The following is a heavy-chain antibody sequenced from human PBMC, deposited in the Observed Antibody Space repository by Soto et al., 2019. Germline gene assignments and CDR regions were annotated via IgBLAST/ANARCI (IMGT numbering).Heavy chain of an antibody. V-gene: IGHV3-7*05. CDR1: GFTFSSYW. CDR3: ARENRYYYDKISLVLDY. CDR2: IKQDGSEK. D-gene: IGHD3-22*01. Sequence: GGSLRLSCAASGFTFSSYWMSWVRQAPGKGLEWVANIKQDGSEKYYVDSVKGRFTISRDNAKNSLYLQMNSLRAEDTAVYYCARENRYYYDKISLVLDYWGQGTLVTVSS. J-gene: IGHJ4*02.